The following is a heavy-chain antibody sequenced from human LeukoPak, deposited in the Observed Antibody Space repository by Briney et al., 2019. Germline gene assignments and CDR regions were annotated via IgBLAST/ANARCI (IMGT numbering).Heavy chain of an antibody. J-gene: IGHJ5*02. V-gene: IGHV1-18*01. CDR2: ISAYNGNT. CDR3: ARACTTPRSLLWFGELLSLGVNWFDP. D-gene: IGHD3-10*01. Sequence: VASVKVSCKASGYTSTSYGISWVRQAPGQGLEWMGWISAYNGNTNYAQKLQGRVTMTTDTSTSTAYMELRSLRSDDTAVYYCARACTTPRSLLWFGELLSLGVNWFDPWGQGTLVTVSS. CDR1: GYTSTSYG.